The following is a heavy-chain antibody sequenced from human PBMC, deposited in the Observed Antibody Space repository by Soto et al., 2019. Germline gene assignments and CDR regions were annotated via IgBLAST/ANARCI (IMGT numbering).Heavy chain of an antibody. CDR3: ASVDTAIVSASA. CDR1: GGSISSYY. V-gene: IGHV4-59*01. D-gene: IGHD5-18*01. J-gene: IGHJ5*02. CDR2: IYYTGST. Sequence: ETLSLTCTVSGGSISSYYWSWIRQPPGKGLEWIGHIYYTGSTNYNPSLKSRVTISVDTSRNQFSLKLSSVTAADTAVYYCASVDTAIVSASAWGQGTLVTVSS.